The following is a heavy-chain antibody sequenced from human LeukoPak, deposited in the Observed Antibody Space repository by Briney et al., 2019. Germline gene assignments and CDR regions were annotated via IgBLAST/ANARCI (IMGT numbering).Heavy chain of an antibody. J-gene: IGHJ4*02. V-gene: IGHV3-74*01. D-gene: IGHD1-26*01. CDR2: ISPDGRSI. Sequence: GGSLRLSCAASGFTLSDYWMNWVRQAPGKGPVWVSHISPDGRSIAYADSVKGRFTISRDNSKNTLYLQMNSLRAEDTAVYYCARGGVGSTYDFWGQGTLVTVSS. CDR1: GFTLSDYW. CDR3: ARGGVGSTYDF.